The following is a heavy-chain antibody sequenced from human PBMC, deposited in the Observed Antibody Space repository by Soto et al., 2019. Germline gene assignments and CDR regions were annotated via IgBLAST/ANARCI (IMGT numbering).Heavy chain of an antibody. V-gene: IGHV3-33*01. Sequence: PGGSLRLSCAASGFTFSSYGMHWVRQAPGKGLEWVAVIWYDGSNKYYADSVKGRFTISRDNSKNTLYLQMNSLRAEDTAVYYCARDFCSSTSCYYLDYWGQGSLVSVSS. CDR1: GFTFSSYG. CDR2: IWYDGSNK. D-gene: IGHD2-2*01. J-gene: IGHJ4*02. CDR3: ARDFCSSTSCYYLDY.